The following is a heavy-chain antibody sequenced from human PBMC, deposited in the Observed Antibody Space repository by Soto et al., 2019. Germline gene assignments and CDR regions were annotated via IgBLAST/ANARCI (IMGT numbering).Heavy chain of an antibody. CDR3: VRAGHVFDVHYYGMDL. V-gene: IGHV3-48*04. J-gene: IGHJ6*02. CDR1: GFTFRTYW. CDR2: ISNSGSSI. D-gene: IGHD3-10*01. Sequence: GGSLRLSCAASGFTFRTYWMNWVRQAPGKGLGWISYISNSGSSIDYADSVKGRFTISRDNAKNVMYLQMDTLRAEDTAVYYCVRAGHVFDVHYYGMDLWGQGTTVTVSS.